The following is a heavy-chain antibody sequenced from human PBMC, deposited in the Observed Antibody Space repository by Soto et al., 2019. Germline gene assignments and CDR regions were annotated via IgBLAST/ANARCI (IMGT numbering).Heavy chain of an antibody. V-gene: IGHV5-51*01. CDR2: IYPGDSDT. CDR1: GYSFTSYW. CDR3: ARCYGSGSYYNVCYYYGMDV. J-gene: IGHJ6*02. Sequence: PGESLKISCKGSGYSFTSYWIGWVRQMPGKGLEWMGIIYPGDSDTRYSPSFQGQVTISADKSISTAYLQWSSLKASDTAMYYCARCYGSGSYYNVCYYYGMDVWGQGTTVTVSS. D-gene: IGHD3-10*01.